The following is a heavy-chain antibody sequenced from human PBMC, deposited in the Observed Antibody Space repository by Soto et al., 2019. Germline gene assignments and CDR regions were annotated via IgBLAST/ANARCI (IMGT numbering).Heavy chain of an antibody. CDR3: ARVGGSYGGDPYFDY. D-gene: IGHD1-26*01. Sequence: EVQLVESGGGLVKPGGSLRLSCAASGFAFDIYSMTWVRQAPGKGLEWVSSISISGSYIYYADSAKGRFTISRDNTKKSLYLQMNTLRADDTAVYYCARVGGSYGGDPYFDYWGQVALVTVSS. CDR2: ISISGSYI. CDR1: GFAFDIYS. V-gene: IGHV3-21*01. J-gene: IGHJ4*02.